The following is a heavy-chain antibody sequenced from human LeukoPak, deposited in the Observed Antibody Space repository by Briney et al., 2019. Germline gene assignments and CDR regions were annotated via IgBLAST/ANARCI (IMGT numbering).Heavy chain of an antibody. J-gene: IGHJ5*01. Sequence: GGSLRLSCAASGFSFNSYGMHWVRQAPGKGLEWVAVISFDGSNKYYADSVQGRFIISRDNSKNTLFLLMNSLRAEDTAVYFCAIDGTMIRGIIVPNWFESWGQGTLVTVSS. CDR3: AIDGTMIRGIIVPNWFES. V-gene: IGHV3-30*03. CDR1: GFSFNSYG. D-gene: IGHD3-10*01. CDR2: ISFDGSNK.